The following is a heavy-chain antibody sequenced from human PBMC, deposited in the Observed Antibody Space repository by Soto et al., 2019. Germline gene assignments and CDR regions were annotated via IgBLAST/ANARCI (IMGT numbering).Heavy chain of an antibody. D-gene: IGHD2-15*01. CDR1: GFTCSSYA. Sequence: QVQLVESGGGVVQPGRSLRLSCAASGFTCSSYAMHWVRQAPGKGLEWVAVISYDGNKEYYGDSVKGRFTVSRDNSKTTLYLQVKSLRVEDTAVYYCAKAFYGGNPPQEFYYHMAVLGQGTTVTVSS. V-gene: IGHV3-30*18. CDR2: ISYDGNKE. CDR3: AKAFYGGNPPQEFYYHMAV. J-gene: IGHJ6*02.